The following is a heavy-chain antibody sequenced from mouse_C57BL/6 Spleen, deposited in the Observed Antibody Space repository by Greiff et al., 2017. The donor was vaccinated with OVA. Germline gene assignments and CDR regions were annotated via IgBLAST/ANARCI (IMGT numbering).Heavy chain of an antibody. CDR2: ISDGGSYT. D-gene: IGHD2-3*01. CDR3: SRDLDDGYYDYAMDY. CDR1: GFTFSSYA. V-gene: IGHV5-4*01. Sequence: EVQRVESGGGLVKPGGSLKLSCAASGFTFSSYAMSWVRQTPEKRLEWVATISDGGSYTYYPDNVKGRFTISRDKAKNNLYLQMSHLKSEDTAMDYCSRDLDDGYYDYAMDYWGQGTSVTVSS. J-gene: IGHJ4*01.